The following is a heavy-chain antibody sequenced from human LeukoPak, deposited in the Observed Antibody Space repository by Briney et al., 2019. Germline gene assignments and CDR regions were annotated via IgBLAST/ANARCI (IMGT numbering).Heavy chain of an antibody. CDR2: INSDGSST. CDR3: ARVYSSSWYRDYYFDY. V-gene: IGHV3-74*01. CDR1: GFTFSSYW. D-gene: IGHD6-13*01. J-gene: IGHJ4*02. Sequence: GGSLRLSCAASGFTFSSYWMHWVRQAPGKGLVWVSRINSDGSSTSYADSVKGRFTISRDNAKNTLYLQMDSLRAEDTAVYYCARVYSSSWYRDYYFDYWGQGTLVTVSS.